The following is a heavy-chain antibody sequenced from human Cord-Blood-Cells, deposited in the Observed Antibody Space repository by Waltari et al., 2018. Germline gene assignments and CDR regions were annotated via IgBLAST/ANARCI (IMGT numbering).Heavy chain of an antibody. D-gene: IGHD6-19*01. J-gene: IGHJ4*02. CDR2: ISGDGGST. Sequence: EVQLVESGGGVVQPGGSLRLSCAASGFTFADYAMHWVRQAPGKGLGGVSLISGDGGSTYYADSVKGRFTISRDNSKNSLYLQMNSLRTEDTALYYCAKDGPNSSGWNGGDYWGQGTLVTVSS. CDR3: AKDGPNSSGWNGGDY. CDR1: GFTFADYA. V-gene: IGHV3-43*02.